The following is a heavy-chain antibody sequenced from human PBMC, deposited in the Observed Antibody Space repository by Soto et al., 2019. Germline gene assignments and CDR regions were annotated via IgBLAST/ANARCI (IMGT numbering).Heavy chain of an antibody. V-gene: IGHV3-48*02. J-gene: IGHJ3*02. D-gene: IGHD6-13*01. CDR2: ISWSNSIT. CDR1: GFSVSSYR. CDR3: VRDGYSGRWYGALDI. Sequence: GGSLRLSCVASGFSVSSYRINWVRQAPGKGLEWVSHISWSNSITLYADSVKGRFTMSRDNAKNSLYLQMNSLRDEDTAVYYCVRDGYSGRWYGALDIPGPGTIVTLSS.